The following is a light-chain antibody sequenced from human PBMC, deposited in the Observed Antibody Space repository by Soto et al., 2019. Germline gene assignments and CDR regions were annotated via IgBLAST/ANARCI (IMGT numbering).Light chain of an antibody. CDR2: DVS. CDR1: IREVGGYNY. V-gene: IGLV2-14*03. CDR3: SSYTSSSTYV. J-gene: IGLJ1*01. Sequence: QSALTQPASVSGSPGQSITISCTGTIREVGGYNYFSWYQQHPGKAPKLMIYDVSNRPSGVSNRFSGSKSGNTASLTISGLQAEDEADYYCSSYTSSSTYVFGTGTKVTVL.